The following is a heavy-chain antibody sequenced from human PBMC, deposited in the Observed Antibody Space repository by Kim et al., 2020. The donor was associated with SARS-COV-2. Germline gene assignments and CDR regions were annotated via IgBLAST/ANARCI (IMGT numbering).Heavy chain of an antibody. CDR3: ARETSGPDTASGMDV. J-gene: IGHJ6*02. CDR1: GFTVSSNY. CDR2: IYSGGST. Sequence: GGSLRLSCAASGFTVSSNYMSWVRQAPGKGLEWVSVIYSGGSTYYADSVKGRFTISRDNSKNTLYLQMNSLRAEDTAVYYCARETSGPDTASGMDVWGQGTTVTVSS. V-gene: IGHV3-53*01. D-gene: IGHD5-18*01.